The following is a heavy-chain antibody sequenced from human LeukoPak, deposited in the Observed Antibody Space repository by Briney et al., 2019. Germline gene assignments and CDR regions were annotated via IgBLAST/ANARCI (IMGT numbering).Heavy chain of an antibody. CDR2: ISGSGDIT. V-gene: IGHV3-23*01. CDR3: AKDPHSSGWYVHFYFDF. J-gene: IGHJ4*02. D-gene: IGHD6-19*01. Sequence: QPGGSLRLSCAASGFTFSSYAMSWVRQSPGKGLEWVSAISGSGDITYYADSVKGRFTVSRDNSKNTLYLQMNSLRAEDTAVYYCAKDPHSSGWYVHFYFDFWGQGTLVTVSS. CDR1: GFTFSSYA.